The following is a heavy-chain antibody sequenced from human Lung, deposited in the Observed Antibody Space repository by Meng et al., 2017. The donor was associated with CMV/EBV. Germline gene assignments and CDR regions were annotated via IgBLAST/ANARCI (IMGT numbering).Heavy chain of an antibody. J-gene: IGHJ4*02. CDR2: IYHSGST. V-gene: IGHV4-4*02. Sequence: VHVQECGPGLVNPSGTLSPTCAVSGGSISSSNWWSWVRQPPGKGLEWIGEIYHSGSTNYNPSLKSRVTISVDKSKNQFSLKLSSVTAADTAVYYCASFPPPGKQWLVTDYWGQGTLVTVSS. CDR3: ASFPPPGKQWLVTDY. D-gene: IGHD6-19*01. CDR1: GGSISSSNW.